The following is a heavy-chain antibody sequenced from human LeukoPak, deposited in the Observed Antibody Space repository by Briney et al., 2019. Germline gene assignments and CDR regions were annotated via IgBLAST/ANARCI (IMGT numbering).Heavy chain of an antibody. CDR1: GYTFTSYT. J-gene: IGHJ4*02. CDR3: ARESMYASFFDF. CDR2: INAGNGGT. V-gene: IGHV1-3*01. Sequence: GASVKVSCKPSGYTFTSYTIHWVRQAPGQRLEWMGWINAGNGGTKYSQDFQGRVTITRDTSASTAYMELSSLTSEDTTFYYCARESMYASFFDFWGQGTLVTVSS. D-gene: IGHD2-8*01.